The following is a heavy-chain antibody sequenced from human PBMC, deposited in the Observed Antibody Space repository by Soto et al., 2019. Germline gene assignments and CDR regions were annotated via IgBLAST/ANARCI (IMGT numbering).Heavy chain of an antibody. Sequence: EVQLLESGGGLVRPGGYLRLSCAGSGFTFTKYAMSWVRQAPGKGLEWVSTISANAVSIHYADSVKGRFTISRDTSQSTLYLQMNGLRAEDTAVYYCTKGPWLESALDYWGQGTLVTVSS. CDR2: ISANAVSI. J-gene: IGHJ4*02. CDR1: GFTFTKYA. V-gene: IGHV3-23*01. CDR3: TKGPWLESALDY. D-gene: IGHD6-19*01.